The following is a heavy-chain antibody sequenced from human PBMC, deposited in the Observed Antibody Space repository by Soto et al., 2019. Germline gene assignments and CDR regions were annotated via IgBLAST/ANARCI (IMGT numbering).Heavy chain of an antibody. CDR2: ITWNSGSI. Sequence: EVQLVESGGGLVQPGRSVRLSCVTSGVTFGDFAMHWVRRAPGKGLEWVSGITWNSGSIAYADSVRGRFTISRDNAKNALYLQMNSLRADETAFYSCAKETKVSLIDSWGQGTLVTVSS. CDR1: GVTFGDFA. J-gene: IGHJ5*01. CDR3: AKETKVSLIDS. D-gene: IGHD3-10*01. V-gene: IGHV3-9*01.